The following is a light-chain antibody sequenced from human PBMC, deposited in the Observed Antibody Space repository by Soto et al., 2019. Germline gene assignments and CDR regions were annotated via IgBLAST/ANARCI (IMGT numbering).Light chain of an antibody. V-gene: IGKV3-20*01. CDR2: GAS. CDR1: ENVSNNF. CDR3: QRYGGSPWT. J-gene: IGKJ1*01. Sequence: EIVLTQSPGTLSLSPGERATLSCRANENVSNNFLAWYQQKPGQPPRLLVYGASTRATGIPDRFSGSGSGTDFSLTISRLEPEDFAIYYCQRYGGSPWTFGPGTKVEIK.